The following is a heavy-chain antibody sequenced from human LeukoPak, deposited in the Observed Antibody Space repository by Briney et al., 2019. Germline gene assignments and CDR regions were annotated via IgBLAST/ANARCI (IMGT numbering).Heavy chain of an antibody. J-gene: IGHJ4*02. CDR3: ARDGAGRHYFDY. Sequence: GGSLRLSCAASGFTFSDNYMTWIRQAPGKGLEWVAFIRYDGSSKYYADSVKGRFTISRDNSKNTLYLQMNSLSAEDTAVYYCARDGAGRHYFDYWGQGTLVTVSS. CDR1: GFTFSDNY. D-gene: IGHD3-16*01. V-gene: IGHV3-30*02. CDR2: IRYDGSSK.